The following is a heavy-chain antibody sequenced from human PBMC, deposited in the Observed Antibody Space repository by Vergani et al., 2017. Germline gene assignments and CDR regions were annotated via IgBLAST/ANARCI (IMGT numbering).Heavy chain of an antibody. J-gene: IGHJ4*02. CDR1: GFTFSSYG. Sequence: QVQLVESGGGVVQPGRSLRLSCAASGFTFSSYGMHGVRQAPGKGLEWVAVRWYDGRNKYYADSVKGRFTISRNNSKNTLYLQMNSLRAEDTAVYYCAREGSCTNGVCYTPFDYWGQGTLVTVSS. V-gene: IGHV3-33*01. D-gene: IGHD2-8*01. CDR3: AREGSCTNGVCYTPFDY. CDR2: RWYDGRNK.